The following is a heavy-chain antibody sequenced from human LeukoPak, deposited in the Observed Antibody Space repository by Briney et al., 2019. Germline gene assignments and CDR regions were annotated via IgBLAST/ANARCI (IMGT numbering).Heavy chain of an antibody. D-gene: IGHD5-24*01. CDR1: GYTFTGYY. J-gene: IGHJ3*02. Sequence: ASVKVSCKASGYTFTGYYMHWVRQAPGQGLEWMGRINPNSGGTNYAQKFQGRVTMTRDTSISTAYMELSRLRSDDTAVYYCASIPGMATISGDDAFDIWGQGTMVTVSS. CDR3: ASIPGMATISGDDAFDI. V-gene: IGHV1-2*06. CDR2: INPNSGGT.